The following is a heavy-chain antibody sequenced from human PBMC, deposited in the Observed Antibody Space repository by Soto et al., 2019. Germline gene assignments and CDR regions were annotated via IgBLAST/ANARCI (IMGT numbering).Heavy chain of an antibody. CDR1: GFTFTSSA. V-gene: IGHV1-58*01. D-gene: IGHD2-15*01. Sequence: SVKVSCKASGFTFTSSAVQWVRQARGQRLEWIGWIVVGSGNTNYAQKFQERVTITRDMSTSTAYMELSSLRSEDTAVYYCVRDNSQNYGTPAASSWFHPWGQGTPVTV. CDR2: IVVGSGNT. J-gene: IGHJ5*02. CDR3: VRDNSQNYGTPAASSWFHP.